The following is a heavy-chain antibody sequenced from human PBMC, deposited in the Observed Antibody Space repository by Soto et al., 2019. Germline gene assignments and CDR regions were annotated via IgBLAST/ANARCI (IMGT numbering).Heavy chain of an antibody. J-gene: IGHJ4*02. D-gene: IGHD2-2*03. CDR3: ARAGIGYCSSTSCLYQFDY. CDR1: GFIFTNHA. CDR2: ISGVADST. V-gene: IGHV3-23*01. Sequence: PGGSLRLSCAASGFIFTNHAMNWVRQAPGKGLEWVSTISGVADSTYYADSVKGRFTISRDNSKNTVSLQMNSLRADDTAIYYCARAGIGYCSSTSCLYQFDYWGQGTVVTVSS.